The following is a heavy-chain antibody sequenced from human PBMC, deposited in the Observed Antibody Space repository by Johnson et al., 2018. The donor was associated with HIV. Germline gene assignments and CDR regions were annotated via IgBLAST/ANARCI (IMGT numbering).Heavy chain of an antibody. CDR2: INWNGGST. D-gene: IGHD6-13*01. CDR3: ARDQLGRLPCAFDI. CDR1: GFTFDDYG. Sequence: SGGGVVRPEGSLRLSCAASGFTFDDYGMSWVRQAPGKGLEWVSGINWNGGSTGYADSVKGRFTISRDNAKNSLYLQMNSLSAEDTALYYCARDQLGRLPCAFDIWGQGTMVTVSS. V-gene: IGHV3-20*04. J-gene: IGHJ3*02.